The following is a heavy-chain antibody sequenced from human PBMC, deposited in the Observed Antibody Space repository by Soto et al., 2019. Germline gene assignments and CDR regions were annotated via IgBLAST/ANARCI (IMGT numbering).Heavy chain of an antibody. V-gene: IGHV3-23*01. Sequence: GGSLRLSCAASGFTFSNYVMSWVRQAPGKGLEWVSGISGSGTSTYYANSVKGRFTISRDNSKNTLYLQWSSLKASDTAMYYCARHTANPTVTTDYWGQGTLVTVPQ. CDR1: GFTFSNYV. CDR3: ARHTANPTVTTDY. J-gene: IGHJ4*02. D-gene: IGHD4-17*01. CDR2: ISGSGTST.